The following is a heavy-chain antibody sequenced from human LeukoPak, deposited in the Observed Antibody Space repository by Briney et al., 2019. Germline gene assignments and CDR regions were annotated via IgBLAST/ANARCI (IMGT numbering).Heavy chain of an antibody. CDR1: GFTFSSYW. CDR3: AKHPAFDI. V-gene: IGHV3-74*03. J-gene: IGHJ3*02. CDR2: INSDGTGT. Sequence: LGGSLRLSCAASGFTFSSYWMHWVRQAPGKGPVWVSRINSDGTGTMYADSVKGRFTISRDNAKNTLYLQMNSLRAEDTAVYYCAKHPAFDIWGQGTMVTVSS.